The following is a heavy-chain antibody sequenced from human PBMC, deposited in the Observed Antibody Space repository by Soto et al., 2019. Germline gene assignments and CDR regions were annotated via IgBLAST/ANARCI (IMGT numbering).Heavy chain of an antibody. CDR3: ARGRDTMVRGVISSLWFDP. CDR1: GYTFTGYY. Sequence: QVQLVQSGAEVKKPGASVKVSCKASGYTFTGYYMHWVRQAPGQGLEWMGWINPNSGGTNYAQKFQGWVTMTRDTSISTAYMELSRLRSDDTAVYYCARGRDTMVRGVISSLWFDPWGQGTLVTVSS. D-gene: IGHD3-10*01. V-gene: IGHV1-2*04. J-gene: IGHJ5*02. CDR2: INPNSGGT.